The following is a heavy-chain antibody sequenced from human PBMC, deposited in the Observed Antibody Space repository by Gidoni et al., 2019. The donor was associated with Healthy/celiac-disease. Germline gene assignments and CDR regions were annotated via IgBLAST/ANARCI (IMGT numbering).Heavy chain of an antibody. V-gene: IGHV3-30*18. CDR1: GFTFSSYG. CDR2: ISYDGSNK. Sequence: QVQLVESGGVVVQPGMSLRLSCAASGFTFSSYGMHWVRQVPGKGLEWVAVISYDGSNKYYADSGKGRFTISRDNSKNTLYLQMNSRRAEDTAVYYCAKSVDYGDYLWYYGMDVWGQGTTVTVSS. D-gene: IGHD4-17*01. J-gene: IGHJ6*02. CDR3: AKSVDYGDYLWYYGMDV.